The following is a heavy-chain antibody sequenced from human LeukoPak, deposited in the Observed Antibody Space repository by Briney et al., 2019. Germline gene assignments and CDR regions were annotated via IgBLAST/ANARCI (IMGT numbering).Heavy chain of an antibody. D-gene: IGHD6-13*01. CDR3: AGIAAAGSWSGSWYFDL. CDR1: GGSISSYY. V-gene: IGHV4-59*01. CDR2: IYYSGST. J-gene: IGHJ2*01. Sequence: SETLSLTCIVSGGSISSYYWSWIRQPPGKGLEWIGYIYYSGSTNYNPSLKSRVTISVDTSKNQFSLKLSSVTAADTAVYYCAGIAAAGSWSGSWYFDLWGRGTLVTVSS.